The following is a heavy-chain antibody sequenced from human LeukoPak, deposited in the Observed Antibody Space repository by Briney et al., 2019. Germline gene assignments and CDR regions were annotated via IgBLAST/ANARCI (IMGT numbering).Heavy chain of an antibody. J-gene: IGHJ5*02. Sequence: SVKVSCKASGGTFSIYAISWVRQAPGQGLEWMGGIIPIFGTANYAQKFQGRVTITADESTSTAYMELSSLRSEDTAVYYCARAEYDILTGYFYWFDRWGQGTLVTVSS. CDR3: ARAEYDILTGYFYWFDR. V-gene: IGHV1-69*01. CDR1: GGTFSIYA. D-gene: IGHD3-9*01. CDR2: IIPIFGTA.